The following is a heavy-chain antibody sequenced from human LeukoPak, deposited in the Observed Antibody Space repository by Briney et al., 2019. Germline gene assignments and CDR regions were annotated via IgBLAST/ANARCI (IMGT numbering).Heavy chain of an antibody. V-gene: IGHV3-73*01. J-gene: IGHJ4*02. CDR2: IRRKGNDYAT. D-gene: IGHD3-16*01. CDR3: TRLGGSPPYFDY. Sequence: GGSLRLSCAASGFTFSGSAMHWVRQASGKGLDWVGRIRRKGNDYATAYAASVKGWFTISRDDSKNTAYLQMDSLKTEDTAVYFCTRLGGSPPYFDYWGQGTLVTVSS. CDR1: GFTFSGSA.